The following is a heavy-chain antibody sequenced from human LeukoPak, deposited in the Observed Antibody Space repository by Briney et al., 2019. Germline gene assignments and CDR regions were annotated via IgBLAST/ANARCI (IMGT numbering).Heavy chain of an antibody. D-gene: IGHD2-2*01. CDR1: GFTFSSYS. Sequence: GGSLRLSCAASGFTFSSYSMNWVRQAPGKGLEWVSSISSSSSYIYYADSVKGRFTISRDNSKNTLYLQMNSLRAEDTAVYYCAKDLVVVPAATFDYWGQGTLVTVSS. CDR2: ISSSSSYI. CDR3: AKDLVVVPAATFDY. V-gene: IGHV3-21*04. J-gene: IGHJ4*02.